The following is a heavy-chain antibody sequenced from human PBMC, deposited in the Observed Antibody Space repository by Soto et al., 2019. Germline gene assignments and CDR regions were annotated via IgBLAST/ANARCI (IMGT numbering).Heavy chain of an antibody. Sequence: ESGGGLVQPGGSLRLSCTASGFTFSDSWKTWVRQAPGKGLEWVARIKPDESEKKYADSVKGRFSISRDNAKNSMYLQMDSLRGEDTAVYYCVRGGSNYASWGQGTLVTVSS. V-gene: IGHV3-7*01. J-gene: IGHJ5*02. CDR2: IKPDESEK. D-gene: IGHD4-4*01. CDR1: GFTFSDSW. CDR3: VRGGSNYAS.